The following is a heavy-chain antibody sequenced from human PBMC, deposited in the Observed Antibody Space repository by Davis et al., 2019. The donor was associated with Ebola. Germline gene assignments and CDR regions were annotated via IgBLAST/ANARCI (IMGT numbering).Heavy chain of an antibody. J-gene: IGHJ6*02. V-gene: IGHV4-31*03. Sequence: SETLSLTCTVSGGSISSGGYYWSWIRQHPGKGLEWIGYIYYSGSTNYNPSLKSRVTISVDTSKNQFSLKLSSVTAADTAVYYCARGRKGYYYYGMDVWGQGTTVTVSS. CDR2: IYYSGST. D-gene: IGHD1-14*01. CDR3: ARGRKGYYYYGMDV. CDR1: GGSISSGGYY.